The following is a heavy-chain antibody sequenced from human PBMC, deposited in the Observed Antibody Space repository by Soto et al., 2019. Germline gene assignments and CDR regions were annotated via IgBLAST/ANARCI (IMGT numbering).Heavy chain of an antibody. V-gene: IGHV4-59*01. CDR2: IYYSGST. D-gene: IGHD2-2*02. CDR1: GGPISSYY. J-gene: IGHJ5*02. Sequence: PSETLSLTCTVSGGPISSYYWSWIRQPPGKGLEWIGYIYYSGSTNYNPSLKSRVTISVDTSKNQFSLKLSSVTAADTAVYYCAREHCSSTSCYTNWFDPWGQGTLVTVSS. CDR3: AREHCSSTSCYTNWFDP.